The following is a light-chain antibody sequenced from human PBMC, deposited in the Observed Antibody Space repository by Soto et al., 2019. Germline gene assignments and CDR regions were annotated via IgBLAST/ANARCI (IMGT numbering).Light chain of an antibody. J-gene: IGKJ5*01. CDR1: QDISHY. CDR3: QQYEDLPIT. V-gene: IGKV1-33*01. CDR2: DAA. Sequence: DIAVTQSKSSLSGSVGDTVPISVQASQDISHYLKWYQQTQGKPLKILIYDAANLHPGVPSRFRGSRSGTECSFYLTSLQAEDVVRYYSQQYEDLPITSGQGTSLDI.